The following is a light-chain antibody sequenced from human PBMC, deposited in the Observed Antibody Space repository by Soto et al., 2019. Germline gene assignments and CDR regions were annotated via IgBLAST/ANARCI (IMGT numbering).Light chain of an antibody. V-gene: IGLV4-60*02. CDR3: ETWDSNTWV. CDR1: SGHSSYI. Sequence: QSVLTQSSSASASLGSSVKLTCTLSSGHSSYIIAWHQQQPGKAPRYLMKLEGSGSYNKGSGAPDRFSGSSSGADRYLTISNLQFEDEADYYCETWDSNTWVFGGGTKLTVL. J-gene: IGLJ3*02. CDR2: LEGSGSY.